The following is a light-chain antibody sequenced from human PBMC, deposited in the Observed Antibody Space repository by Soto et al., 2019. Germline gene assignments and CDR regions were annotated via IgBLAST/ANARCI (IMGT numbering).Light chain of an antibody. J-gene: IGLJ1*01. CDR1: SSDVGGYNY. CDR2: DVS. Sequence: QSALTQPRSVSGSPGQSVTISCTGTSSDVGGYNYVSWYQQHPGKAPKLMIYDVSKRPSGVPDRFSGSKSGNTASLTISGLQAEDEADYYCCSSAGSYSYVFGTGTKGPS. V-gene: IGLV2-11*01. CDR3: CSSAGSYSYV.